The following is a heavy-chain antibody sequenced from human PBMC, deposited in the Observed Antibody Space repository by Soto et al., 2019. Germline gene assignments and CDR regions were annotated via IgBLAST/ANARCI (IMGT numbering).Heavy chain of an antibody. J-gene: IGHJ4*02. Sequence: QVQLVESGGGVVQPGRSLRLSCAASGFTFSSYAVQWVRQAPGKGLEWVAIISYDGRDEDYADSVKGRFTISRDNSRSTLYLQINSLRPEDTAVYYCAKVRGYSGYFNGDTDSWGQGILVTVSS. CDR3: AKVRGYSGYFNGDTDS. CDR1: GFTFSSYA. D-gene: IGHD5-12*01. CDR2: ISYDGRDE. V-gene: IGHV3-30*04.